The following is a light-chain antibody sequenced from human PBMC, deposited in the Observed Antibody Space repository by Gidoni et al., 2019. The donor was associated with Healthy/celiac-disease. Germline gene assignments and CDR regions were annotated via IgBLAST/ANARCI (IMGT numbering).Light chain of an antibody. CDR3: QSYDSSLSGVV. CDR1: SSHIGAGYD. Sequence: QSVLTPPPSVSAAPGQRVTISCTGCSSHIGAGYDVHWYQQLPGTAPKLLIYGNSNRPSGVPDRFSGSKSGTSASLAITGLQAEDEADYYCQSYDSSLSGVVFGGGTKLTVL. CDR2: GNS. J-gene: IGLJ2*01. V-gene: IGLV1-40*01.